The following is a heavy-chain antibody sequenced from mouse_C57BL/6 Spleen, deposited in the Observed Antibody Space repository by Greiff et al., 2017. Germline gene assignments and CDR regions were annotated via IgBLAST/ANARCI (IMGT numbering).Heavy chain of an antibody. CDR3: AREGLRRGGNYYAMDY. D-gene: IGHD2-4*01. V-gene: IGHV2-6*01. CDR1: GFSFTSYG. J-gene: IGHJ4*01. Sequence: VMLVESGPGLVAPSQSLSITCTVSGFSFTSYGVDWVRQSPGKGLEWLGVIWGVGSTNYNSALKSRLSISKDNSKSQVFLKMNSLQTDDTAMYYCAREGLRRGGNYYAMDYWGQGTSVTVSS. CDR2: IWGVGST.